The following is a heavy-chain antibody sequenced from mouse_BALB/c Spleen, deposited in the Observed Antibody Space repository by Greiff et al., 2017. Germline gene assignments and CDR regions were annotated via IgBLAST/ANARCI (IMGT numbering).Heavy chain of an antibody. CDR1: GYTFTSYY. CDR2: INPSNGGT. CDR3: TRGFAY. V-gene: IGHV1S81*02. Sequence: VQGVESGAELVKPGASVKLSCKASGYTFTSYYMYWVKQRPGQGLEWIGEINPSNGGTNFNEKFKSKATLTVDKSSSTAYMQLSSLTSEDSAVYYCTRGFAYWGQGTLVTVSA. J-gene: IGHJ3*01.